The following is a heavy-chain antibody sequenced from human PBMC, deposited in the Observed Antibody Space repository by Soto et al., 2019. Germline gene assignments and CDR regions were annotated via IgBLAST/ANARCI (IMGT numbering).Heavy chain of an antibody. D-gene: IGHD3-16*01. CDR1: GFTFSGYW. CDR2: IKQDGSEI. Sequence: GGSLRLSCAASGFTFSGYWMSWVRQAPGKGLEWVSNIKQDGSEIYYVDSVKGRFTISRDNAKNSLYLQMSSLRAEDTAVYYCGRGGNYDNIWGNNNPIDYWGQGTLVTVSS. CDR3: GRGGNYDNIWGNNNPIDY. J-gene: IGHJ4*02. V-gene: IGHV3-7*01.